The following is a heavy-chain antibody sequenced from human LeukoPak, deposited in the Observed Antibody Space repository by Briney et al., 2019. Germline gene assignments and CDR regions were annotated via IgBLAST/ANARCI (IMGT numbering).Heavy chain of an antibody. CDR2: IYSGGST. Sequence: GGSLRLSCAASGFTFSSYAMHWVRQAPGKGLEWVSAIYSGGSTYYADSVKGRFTISRDNSKNTLYLQMNSLRAEDTAVYYCARDRSSGYKYFDYWGQGTLVTVSS. CDR3: ARDRSSGYKYFDY. CDR1: GFTFSSYA. D-gene: IGHD3-22*01. V-gene: IGHV3-53*01. J-gene: IGHJ4*02.